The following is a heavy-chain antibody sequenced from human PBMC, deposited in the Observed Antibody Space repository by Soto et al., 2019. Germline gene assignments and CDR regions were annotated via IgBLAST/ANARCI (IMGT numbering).Heavy chain of an antibody. CDR3: ARRSGWGIDY. CDR2: ISYDASNK. Sequence: QVQLVESGGTVVQPGRSLRLSCAASGFTFSSYALHWFRQAPGKGLEWVTLISYDASNKYYGNSVKGRFTISRDNSKTTLYLQMDSLRDEDTAVYYCARRSGWGIDYWGRGTLVTVSS. V-gene: IGHV3-30-3*01. D-gene: IGHD6-19*01. J-gene: IGHJ4*02. CDR1: GFTFSSYA.